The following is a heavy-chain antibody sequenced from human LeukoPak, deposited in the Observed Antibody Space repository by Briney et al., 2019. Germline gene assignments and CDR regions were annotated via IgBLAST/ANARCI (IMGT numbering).Heavy chain of an antibody. J-gene: IGHJ3*02. Sequence: GASVKVSCKASGYSFTAYYTHWVRQAPGQGLEWMGWINPNRGGTNYAQNFQGRVTMTRDTSISTAYMELSRLTSDDTAVYYCASKGAGYCRDTNCQGAFDIWGQGTMVTVSS. CDR1: GYSFTAYY. CDR3: ASKGAGYCRDTNCQGAFDI. D-gene: IGHD2-2*01. CDR2: INPNRGGT. V-gene: IGHV1-2*02.